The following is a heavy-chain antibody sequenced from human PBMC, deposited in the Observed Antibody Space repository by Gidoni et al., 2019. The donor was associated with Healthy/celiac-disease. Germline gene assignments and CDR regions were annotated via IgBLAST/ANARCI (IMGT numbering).Heavy chain of an antibody. D-gene: IGHD6-13*01. Sequence: QVQLVESGGGVVQPGRSLRLSCAASGFPFSSYGMHWVRQAPGKGLEWVAVISYDGSNKYYADSVKGRFTISRDNSKNTLYLQMNSLRAEDTAVYYCAKVFGISIAAAGGRDFDYWGQGTLVTVSS. CDR2: ISYDGSNK. CDR3: AKVFGISIAAAGGRDFDY. V-gene: IGHV3-30*18. J-gene: IGHJ4*02. CDR1: GFPFSSYG.